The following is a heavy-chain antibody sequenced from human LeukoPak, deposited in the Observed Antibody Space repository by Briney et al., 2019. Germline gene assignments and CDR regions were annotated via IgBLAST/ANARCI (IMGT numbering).Heavy chain of an antibody. CDR3: ARGRLATYFDY. CDR1: GGSISSGGYY. J-gene: IGHJ4*02. D-gene: IGHD1-26*01. Sequence: SETLSLTCTVSGGSISSGGYYWSWIRQHPRKGLEWIGYIYYSGSTYYNPSLKSRVTISVDTSKNQFSLKLSSVTAADTAVYYCARGRLATYFDYWGQGTLVTVSS. CDR2: IYYSGST. V-gene: IGHV4-31*03.